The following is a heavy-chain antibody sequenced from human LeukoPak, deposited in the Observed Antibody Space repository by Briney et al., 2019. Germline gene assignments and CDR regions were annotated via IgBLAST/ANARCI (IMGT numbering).Heavy chain of an antibody. CDR2: IYYSGST. CDR3: ARFASGSGSYSFYFDY. D-gene: IGHD3-10*01. J-gene: IGHJ4*02. V-gene: IGHV4-59*01. Sequence: SETLSLTRTVSGGSISSYYWSWIRQPPGKGLEWIGYIYYSGSTNYNPSLKSRVTISVDTSKNQFSLKLSSVTAADTAVYYCARFASGSGSYSFYFDYWGQGTLVTVSS. CDR1: GGSISSYY.